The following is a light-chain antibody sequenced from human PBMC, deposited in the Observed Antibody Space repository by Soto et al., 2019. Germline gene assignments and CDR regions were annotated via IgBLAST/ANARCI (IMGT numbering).Light chain of an antibody. CDR2: AAS. V-gene: IGKV1-39*01. CDR3: QQRNNWPIT. CDR1: QSISSY. Sequence: DIQMTQSPSSLSASVGDRVTITCRASQSISSYLNWYQQKPGKAPKLLIYAASSLQSGVPSRFSGSGSGTDFTLTISSLQPEDFALYYCQQRNNWPITFGQGTRLEIK. J-gene: IGKJ5*01.